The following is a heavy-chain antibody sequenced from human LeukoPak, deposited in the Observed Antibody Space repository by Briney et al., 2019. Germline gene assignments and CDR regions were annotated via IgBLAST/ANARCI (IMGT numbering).Heavy chain of an antibody. Sequence: GESLKISCKGLGYNFTSYWVAWVRQMPGKGLEWLGDIYPDDSDTRYSPSFQGRVVLSADNSINTAYLQWTTLKASDTAMYYCARQEATPDDFWSGDFNPKNWFDTWGPGTLVTVSS. CDR3: ARQEATPDDFWSGDFNPKNWFDT. CDR1: GYNFTSYW. CDR2: IYPDDSDT. D-gene: IGHD3-3*01. J-gene: IGHJ5*02. V-gene: IGHV5-51*01.